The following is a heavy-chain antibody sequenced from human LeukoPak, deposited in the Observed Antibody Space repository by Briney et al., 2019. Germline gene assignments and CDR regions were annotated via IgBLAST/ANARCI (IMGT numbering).Heavy chain of an antibody. CDR1: GYTFTSYG. Sequence: GASVKVSCKASGYTFTSYGICWVRQAPGQGLERMGWISAYNGNTNYAQKLQGRVTMTTDTSTSTAYMELRSLRSDDTAVYYCARGSGCSGGSCYSHWFDPWGQGTLVTVSS. CDR2: ISAYNGNT. J-gene: IGHJ5*02. V-gene: IGHV1-18*01. D-gene: IGHD2-15*01. CDR3: ARGSGCSGGSCYSHWFDP.